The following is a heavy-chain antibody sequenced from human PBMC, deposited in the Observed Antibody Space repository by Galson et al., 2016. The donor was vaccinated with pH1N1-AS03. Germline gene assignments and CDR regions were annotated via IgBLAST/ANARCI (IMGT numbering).Heavy chain of an antibody. V-gene: IGHV2-70*11. D-gene: IGHD3-10*01. CDR2: IDWDDDK. CDR1: GFSLTTDDMC. J-gene: IGHJ4*02. CDR3: ARNRTDYHGSIN. Sequence: PALVKPTQTLTLTCTFSGFSLTTDDMCVSWLRQPPGKALEWLARIDWDDDKYYSASLKTRLTISQDTSKNQVVLTMTNVDPVDTATYYCARNRTDYHGSINWGQGTLVTVSS.